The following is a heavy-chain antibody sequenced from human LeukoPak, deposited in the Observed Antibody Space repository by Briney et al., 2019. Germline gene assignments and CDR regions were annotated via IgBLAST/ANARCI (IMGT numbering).Heavy chain of an antibody. V-gene: IGHV1-2*06. CDR1: GYSFKGYS. J-gene: IGHJ4*02. Sequence: GASVKVSCXASGYSFKGYSIHWVRQAPGEGLEWMGRINPNSGGTNYAQKFQGRVTMTRDTSISTAYMELSRLRSDDTAVYYCARRYCSSTSCYVDYWGQGTLVTVSS. D-gene: IGHD2-2*01. CDR3: ARRYCSSTSCYVDY. CDR2: INPNSGGT.